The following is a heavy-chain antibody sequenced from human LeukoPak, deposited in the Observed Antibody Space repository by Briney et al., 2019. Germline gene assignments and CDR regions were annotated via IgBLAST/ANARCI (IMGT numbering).Heavy chain of an antibody. J-gene: IGHJ4*02. Sequence: ASVKVSCKVSGYTLTDLSMHWVRQAPGKGLEWMGGFDPEEDETIFAQKFQGRVTVTEDTSTDTAYMELSSLRSDDTAVYYCARDLTDLWTGYYFRLHYWGQGTLVTVSS. V-gene: IGHV1-24*01. D-gene: IGHD3/OR15-3a*01. CDR3: ARDLTDLWTGYYFRLHY. CDR2: FDPEEDET. CDR1: GYTLTDLS.